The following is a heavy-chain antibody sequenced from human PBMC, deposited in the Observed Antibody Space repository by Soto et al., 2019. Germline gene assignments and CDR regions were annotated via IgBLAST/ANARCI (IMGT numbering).Heavy chain of an antibody. J-gene: IGHJ3*01. Sequence: QVHLQESGPGLLKPSQTLSLTCTVSGASISSGGYYWTWIRQHPGKGLEWIGNIDYRGTTYYNPSLKSRVTITADTSKNQFSLRLISVTAADTAVIYCVRAVSNAFDVWGQGTVVKVSS. D-gene: IGHD4-4*01. CDR2: IDYRGTT. CDR3: VRAVSNAFDV. CDR1: GASISSGGYY. V-gene: IGHV4-31*03.